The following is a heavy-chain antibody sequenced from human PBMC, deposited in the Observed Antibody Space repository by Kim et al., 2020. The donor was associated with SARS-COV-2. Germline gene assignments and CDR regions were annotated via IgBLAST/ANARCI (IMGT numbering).Heavy chain of an antibody. CDR3: AKDNPSSGWPAFDS. J-gene: IGHJ4*02. Sequence: GGSLRLSCAASGFTFSSRAMSWVRQAPGKGPEWVASVNNGGNAYYADSVKGRFTVSRDIIRDTLYLQMNSLRAEDTALYFCAKDNPSSGWPAFDSWGQGT. CDR2: VNNGGNA. V-gene: IGHV3-23*01. D-gene: IGHD6-19*01. CDR1: GFTFSSRA.